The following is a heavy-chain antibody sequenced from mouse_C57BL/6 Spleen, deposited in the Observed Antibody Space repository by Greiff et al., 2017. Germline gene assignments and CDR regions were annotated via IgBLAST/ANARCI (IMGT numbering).Heavy chain of an antibody. CDR2: IDPSDSYT. J-gene: IGHJ2*01. CDR3: ARRYGNYFDY. Sequence: QVQLQQPGAERVKPGASVKLSCKASGYTFTSYWMQWVKQRPGQGLEWIGEIDPSDSYTNYNQKFKGKATLTVDTSSSTAYMQLSSLTSEDSAVYYCARRYGNYFDYWGQGTTLTVSS. CDR1: GYTFTSYW. D-gene: IGHD2-1*01. V-gene: IGHV1-50*01.